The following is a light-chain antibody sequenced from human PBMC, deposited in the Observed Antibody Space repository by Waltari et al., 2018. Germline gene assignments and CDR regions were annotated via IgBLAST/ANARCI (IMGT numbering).Light chain of an antibody. J-gene: IGKJ1*01. V-gene: IGKV1-5*03. CDR3: QQYYSYST. Sequence: DIQMTQSPPTLSPSVGDRVTITCRASQSISNWLAWYQQKPGKAPKLLIYKASSLESGVPSRFSGSGSGTEFTLTISSLQPDDSASYYCQQYYSYSTFGQGTKVEIK. CDR1: QSISNW. CDR2: KAS.